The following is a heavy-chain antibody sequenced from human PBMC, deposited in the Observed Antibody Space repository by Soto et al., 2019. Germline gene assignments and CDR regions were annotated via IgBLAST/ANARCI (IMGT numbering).Heavy chain of an antibody. J-gene: IGHJ5*02. Sequence: EVQLVESGGGLVQSGGSLTLSCAVSGLTFGDHYMEWVRQAPGKGLEWVARSRNKAKSYSTDFAASVKGRFTISRDESKNSLNLQMHSLMTEDTAVYYCSILEGAWGQGTLVTVSS. CDR2: SRNKAKSYST. CDR1: GLTFGDHY. CDR3: SILEGA. V-gene: IGHV3-72*01. D-gene: IGHD2-21*01.